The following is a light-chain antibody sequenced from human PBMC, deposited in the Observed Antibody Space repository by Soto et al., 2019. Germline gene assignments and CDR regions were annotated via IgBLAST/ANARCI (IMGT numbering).Light chain of an antibody. CDR3: HQYYSSIT. CDR1: QDVDNNF. Sequence: EVVLTQSPGTLSLSPGEGATLSCRPSQDVDNNFLAWYQQRPGQAPRLLIYATSRRATGIPDRFSGSGSGTDFTLTISRVGPEDIAVYFCHQYYSSITFGGGTKVEV. CDR2: ATS. J-gene: IGKJ4*01. V-gene: IGKV3-20*01.